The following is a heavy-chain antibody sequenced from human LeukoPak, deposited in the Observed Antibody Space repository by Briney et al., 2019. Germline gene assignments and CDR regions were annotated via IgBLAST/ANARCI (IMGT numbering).Heavy chain of an antibody. CDR1: GYSFATYW. D-gene: IGHD3-16*01. V-gene: IGHV5-51*01. CDR2: IYPGDSDT. Sequence: GESLKISCKGSGYSFATYWIGWVRQMPGKGLEWMGIIYPGDSDTRYSPTFQGQVTTSADKSISTAYLQWSSLKASDTAMYYCARQSGGAMAPIEDYWGQGTLVTVSS. CDR3: ARQSGGAMAPIEDY. J-gene: IGHJ4*02.